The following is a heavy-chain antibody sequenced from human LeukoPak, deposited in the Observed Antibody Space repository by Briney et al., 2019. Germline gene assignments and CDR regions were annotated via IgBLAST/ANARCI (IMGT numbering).Heavy chain of an antibody. J-gene: IGHJ6*02. CDR2: TSFDGSNE. CDR1: GFTFSSYG. Sequence: GGSLRLSCAASGFTFSSYGIHWVRQSPGRGLEWVSFTSFDGSNEFYADSLEGRFTISRDNSKDTLYLQMDSLRAEDTALYYCAREEHDYVWGSYRYYYYYGVDVWGQGTTVTVSS. D-gene: IGHD3-16*02. CDR3: AREEHDYVWGSYRYYYYYGVDV. V-gene: IGHV3-30*03.